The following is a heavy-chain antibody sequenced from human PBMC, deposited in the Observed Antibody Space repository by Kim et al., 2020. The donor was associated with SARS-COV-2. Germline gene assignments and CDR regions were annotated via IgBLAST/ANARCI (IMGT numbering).Heavy chain of an antibody. CDR3: ARDERVSQYSSGWYHDYYGLAV. Sequence: SETLSLTCTVSGGSISSYYWSWIRQPPGKGLEWIGYIYYSGSTNYNPSLKSRVTISVDTSKNQFSLKLSSVTAADTAVYYCARDERVSQYSSGWYHDYYGLAVWGQGTTVTVSS. CDR2: IYYSGST. CDR1: GGSISSYY. J-gene: IGHJ6*02. D-gene: IGHD6-19*01. V-gene: IGHV4-59*01.